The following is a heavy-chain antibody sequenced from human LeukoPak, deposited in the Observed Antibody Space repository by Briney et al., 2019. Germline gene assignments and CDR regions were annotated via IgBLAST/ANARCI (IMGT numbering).Heavy chain of an antibody. D-gene: IGHD6-6*01. CDR3: ASVSYNWNGS. Sequence: GGSLRLSCAASGFTFSRYAMYWVRQAPGKGLQYVSAISSNGGSTYYANSVKGRFTISRDNSKNTLYLQMGSLRAGDMAVYYCASVSYNWNGSWGQGTLVTVSS. J-gene: IGHJ5*01. CDR1: GFTFSRYA. V-gene: IGHV3-64*01. CDR2: ISSNGGST.